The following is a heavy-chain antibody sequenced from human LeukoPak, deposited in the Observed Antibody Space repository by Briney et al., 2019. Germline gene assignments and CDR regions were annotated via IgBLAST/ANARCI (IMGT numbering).Heavy chain of an antibody. CDR3: ARGPGVTMVRGAPYFDY. D-gene: IGHD3-10*01. Sequence: PSETLSLTCIVPGGSISSGDYYWSWIRQPPGKGLEWIGYIYYSGSTYYNPSLKSRVTISVDTSKNQFSLKLSSVTAADTAVYYCARGPGVTMVRGAPYFDYWGQGTLVTVSS. V-gene: IGHV4-30-4*02. J-gene: IGHJ4*02. CDR1: GGSISSGDYY. CDR2: IYYSGST.